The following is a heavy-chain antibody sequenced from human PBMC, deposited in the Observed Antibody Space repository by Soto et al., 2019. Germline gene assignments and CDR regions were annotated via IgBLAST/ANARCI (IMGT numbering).Heavy chain of an antibody. V-gene: IGHV1-46*01. CDR3: ARPSSSSSWYAHWYFDL. D-gene: IGHD6-13*01. J-gene: IGHJ2*01. CDR1: GYTFTSYY. Sequence: QVQLVQSGAEVKKPGASVKVSCKASGYTFTSYYMHWVRQAPGQGLEWMGIINPSGGSTSYAQKFQGRVTMTRDTSTSTVYMELSSLRSEDTAVYYCARPSSSSSWYAHWYFDLWGRGTLVTDSS. CDR2: INPSGGST.